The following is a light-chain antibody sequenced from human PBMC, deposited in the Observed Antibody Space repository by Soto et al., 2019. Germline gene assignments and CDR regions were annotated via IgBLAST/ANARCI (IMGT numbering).Light chain of an antibody. J-gene: IGKJ1*01. Sequence: EIVLTQSPGTLSLSPGERATLSCRASQSVSINVAWYQQKPGQAPRLLIYGASTRATGSPDRFSASGSATEFTLTISSLLSEEFAVYYCQQYNDWPRTFGQGTKVDIK. CDR1: QSVSIN. V-gene: IGKV3-15*01. CDR2: GAS. CDR3: QQYNDWPRT.